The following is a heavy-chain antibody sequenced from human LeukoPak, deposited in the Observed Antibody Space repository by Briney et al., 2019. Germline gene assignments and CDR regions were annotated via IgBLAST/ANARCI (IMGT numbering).Heavy chain of an antibody. CDR3: ATERFLEWLPDY. D-gene: IGHD3-3*01. CDR1: GGSISSYS. CDR2: LFSSGTT. V-gene: IGHV4-4*07. Sequence: SETLSLTCTVSGGSISSYSWNWIRQPAGKGLEWIGRLFSSGTTKYNPSLESRVTMSVDTSKNQFSLKLSSVTAADTAVYYCATERFLEWLPDYWGQGTLVTVSS. J-gene: IGHJ4*02.